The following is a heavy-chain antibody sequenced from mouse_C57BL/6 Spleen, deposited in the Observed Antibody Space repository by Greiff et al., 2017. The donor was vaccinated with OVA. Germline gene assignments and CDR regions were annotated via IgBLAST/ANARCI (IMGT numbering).Heavy chain of an antibody. CDR1: GYTFTSYG. V-gene: IGHV1-81*01. Sequence: VQLQQSGAELARPGASVKLSCKASGYTFTSYGISWVKQRTGQGLEWIGEIYPRSGNTYYNEKFKGKATLTADKSSSTAYMELRSLTSEDSAVYFCARRPGSSYDYAMDYWGQGTSVTVSS. CDR2: IYPRSGNT. CDR3: ARRPGSSYDYAMDY. J-gene: IGHJ4*01. D-gene: IGHD1-1*01.